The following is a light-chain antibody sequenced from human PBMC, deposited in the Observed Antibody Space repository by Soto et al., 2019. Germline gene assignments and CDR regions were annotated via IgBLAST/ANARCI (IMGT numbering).Light chain of an antibody. J-gene: IGKJ1*01. Sequence: EIAMTQSPATLSASPGQRSTLSCRASQSISSYLAWYQQKPGQAPKLLIYDASTMATGIPARFSGSGSGTEFTLTISSLQSEDSAVYYCQKYNYWPRKSGQGTKVDIK. CDR3: QKYNYWPRK. CDR1: QSISSY. CDR2: DAS. V-gene: IGKV3-15*01.